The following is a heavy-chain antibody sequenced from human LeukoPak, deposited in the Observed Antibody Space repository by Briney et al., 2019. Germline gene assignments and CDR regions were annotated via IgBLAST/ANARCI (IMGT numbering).Heavy chain of an antibody. CDR2: IYTSGSP. D-gene: IGHD6-13*01. V-gene: IGHV4-4*07. Sequence: SETLSLTCTVTGGSISSYYWTWIRQPAGKGLEWIGRIYTSGSPSYNPSLKSRVTMSVDTSKNQFSLKLSSVTAADTAVYYRAKDPRIQPKKQHAESGDYWGQGILVTVSS. J-gene: IGHJ4*02. CDR3: AKDPRIQPKKQHAESGDY. CDR1: GGSISSYY.